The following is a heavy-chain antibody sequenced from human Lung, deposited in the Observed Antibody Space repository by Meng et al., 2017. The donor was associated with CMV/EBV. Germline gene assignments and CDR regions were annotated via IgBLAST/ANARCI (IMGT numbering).Heavy chain of an antibody. V-gene: IGHV1-8*01. CDR2: MNPNRGTT. CDR3: ATGVADFEY. CDR1: GYTFTSYD. J-gene: IGHJ4*02. Sequence: VQLGPPGAEVKKPGASLKVSCKASGYTFTSYDINWVRQGPGQGLEWMGWMNPNRGTTGYAQKFQGRVTMTRNISKSTAYMDLSSLRSEDTAVYYRATGVADFEYWGQGTLVTVSS. D-gene: IGHD6-19*01.